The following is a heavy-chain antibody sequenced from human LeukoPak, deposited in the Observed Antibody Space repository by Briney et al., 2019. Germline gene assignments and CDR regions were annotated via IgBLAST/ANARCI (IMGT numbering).Heavy chain of an antibody. J-gene: IGHJ4*02. Sequence: GGSQSLSCAASGFTFSSYGMSWVRQAPGRGLEWVSIVTGSGRSKDYAKDVKGRFTISRDNSKNTLYLQINRLRDKDTAEYYCAKDGLAYCGGDWYSHLDYWGQGTLVTVSS. CDR2: VTGSGRSK. D-gene: IGHD2-21*02. V-gene: IGHV3-23*01. CDR3: AKDGLAYCGGDWYSHLDY. CDR1: GFTFSSYG.